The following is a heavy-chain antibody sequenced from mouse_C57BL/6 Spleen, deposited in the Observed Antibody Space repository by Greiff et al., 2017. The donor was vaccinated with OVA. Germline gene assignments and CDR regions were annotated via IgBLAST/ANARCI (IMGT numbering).Heavy chain of an antibody. Sequence: EVQLQQSGPELVKPGASVKISCKASGYTFTDYYMNWVKQSHGKSLEWIGDINPNNGGTSYNQKFKGKATLTVDKSSSTAYMELRSLTSEDSAVYYCARRSYYGYDAGSVDYWGQGTTLTVSS. CDR1: GYTFTDYY. CDR2: INPNNGGT. D-gene: IGHD2-2*01. J-gene: IGHJ2*01. V-gene: IGHV1-26*01. CDR3: ARRSYYGYDAGSVDY.